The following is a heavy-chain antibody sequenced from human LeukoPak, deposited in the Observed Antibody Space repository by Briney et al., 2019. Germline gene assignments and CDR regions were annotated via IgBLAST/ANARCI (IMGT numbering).Heavy chain of an antibody. CDR1: GGSISSYY. V-gene: IGHV4-59*01. Sequence: SETLSLTCTVSGGSISSYYWSWIRQPPGKGLEWIGYIYYSGSTNYNPSLKSRVTISVDTSKNHFSLNLSSVTAADTAVHYCARDFRNDGWFDPWGQGTLVTVSS. D-gene: IGHD1-1*01. CDR2: IYYSGST. CDR3: ARDFRNDGWFDP. J-gene: IGHJ5*02.